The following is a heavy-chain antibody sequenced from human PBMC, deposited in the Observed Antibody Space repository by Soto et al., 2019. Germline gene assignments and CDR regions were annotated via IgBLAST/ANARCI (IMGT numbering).Heavy chain of an antibody. CDR1: GFSFSTYS. CDR3: ARGSQNFWMREDAFDI. CDR2: IHSSSRYI. Sequence: EVQLVESGGGQVKPGGSLRLSCAASGFSFSTYSMNWVRQAPGKGLEWVSSIHSSSRYIYYADSVKGRFTISRDNAKNSLFLQISSLRAEDTAVYYCARGSQNFWMREDAFDILGQGTMVSVSS. D-gene: IGHD3-3*01. V-gene: IGHV3-21*01. J-gene: IGHJ3*02.